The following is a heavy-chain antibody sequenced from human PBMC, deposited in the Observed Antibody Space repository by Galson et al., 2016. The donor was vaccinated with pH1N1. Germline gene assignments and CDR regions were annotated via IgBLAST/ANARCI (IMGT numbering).Heavy chain of an antibody. D-gene: IGHD5-24*01. CDR2: IIPIIGIA. V-gene: IGHV1-69*04. J-gene: IGHJ4*02. Sequence: SVKVSCKASGGTFSSYAISWVRQAPGQGLEWMGRIIPIIGIANYAQNFQGGVTITADESTSTAYMELSSLRSEDTAVYYCANYRDGYNSPFDYWGQGTLVTVSS. CDR3: ANYRDGYNSPFDY. CDR1: GGTFSSYA.